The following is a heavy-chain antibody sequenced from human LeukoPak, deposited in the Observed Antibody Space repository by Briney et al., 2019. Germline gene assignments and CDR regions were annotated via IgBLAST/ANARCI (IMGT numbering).Heavy chain of an antibody. CDR1: GYTFTGYY. D-gene: IGHD1-26*01. CDR3: ARWPRWEPRLYYFDY. V-gene: IGHV1-2*02. J-gene: IGHJ4*02. Sequence: ASVKVSCKASGYTFTGYYMHWVRQAPGQGLEWMGWINPNSGGTNYAQKFQGRVTMTRDTSISTAYMELSRLRSDDTAVYYCARWPRWEPRLYYFDYWGQGTLVTVSS. CDR2: INPNSGGT.